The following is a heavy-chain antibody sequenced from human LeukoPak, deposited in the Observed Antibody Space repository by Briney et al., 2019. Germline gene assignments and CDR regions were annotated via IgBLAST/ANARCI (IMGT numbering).Heavy chain of an antibody. V-gene: IGHV4-39*07. D-gene: IGHD2-8*01. J-gene: IGHJ4*02. CDR3: ARDHACSNGVCSYFDS. Sequence: RPSETLSLTCTVSSGSISSGSYYWGWIRQPPGKGLEWIASIYHSGSTWYNPSLKSRVTISVDTSRNQFSLKLSSVTAADTAVYYCARDHACSNGVCSYFDSWGQGTLVTVSS. CDR2: IYHSGST. CDR1: SGSISSGSYY.